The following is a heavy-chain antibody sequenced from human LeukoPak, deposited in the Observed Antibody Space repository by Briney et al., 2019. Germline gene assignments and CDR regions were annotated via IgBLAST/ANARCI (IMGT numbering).Heavy chain of an antibody. Sequence: GGSLRLSCAASGFTFSSYAMSWVRQATGKGLEWVSAISGSGGSTYYADSVKGRFTISRDNSKNTLFLQMNSLRAEDTAVYYCAKSFDYGGNSLGSFFDYWGQGTLVTVSS. J-gene: IGHJ4*02. CDR2: ISGSGGST. D-gene: IGHD4-23*01. CDR1: GFTFSSYA. V-gene: IGHV3-23*01. CDR3: AKSFDYGGNSLGSFFDY.